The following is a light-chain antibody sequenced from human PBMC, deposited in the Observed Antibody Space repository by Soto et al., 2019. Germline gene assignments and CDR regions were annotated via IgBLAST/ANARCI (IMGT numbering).Light chain of an antibody. J-gene: IGKJ1*01. CDR1: QSVSNN. CDR2: RAS. V-gene: IGKV3-15*01. Sequence: EIVMTQSPATLSVSPGERATLSCRASQSVSNNLAWYQQKPGQAPRRLIYRASTRATGVPARFSGSGAGTEFTLPISSLQSEDFVVDYCQQYRIWPPAFGQGTKVEIK. CDR3: QQYRIWPPA.